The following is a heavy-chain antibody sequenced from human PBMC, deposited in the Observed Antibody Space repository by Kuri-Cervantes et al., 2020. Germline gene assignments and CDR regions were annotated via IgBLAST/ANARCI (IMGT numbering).Heavy chain of an antibody. J-gene: IGHJ4*02. Sequence: GGSLRLSCAASGFTFSSYAMHWVRQAPGKGLEWVAVISYDGSNKYYADSVKGRFTISRDNSKNTLYLQMNSLRAEDTAVYDCARAAVVAAPGDYWGQGTLVTVSS. V-gene: IGHV3-30-3*01. D-gene: IGHD2-15*01. CDR3: ARAAVVAAPGDY. CDR2: ISYDGSNK. CDR1: GFTFSSYA.